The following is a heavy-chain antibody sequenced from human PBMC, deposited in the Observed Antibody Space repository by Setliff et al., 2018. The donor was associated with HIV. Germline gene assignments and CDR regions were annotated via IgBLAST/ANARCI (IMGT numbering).Heavy chain of an antibody. CDR2: IYYNEKT. Sequence: SETLSLTCTVSGGSASNSRYYWAWIRQPPGKGLEYIGSIYYNEKTYYSPSLKSRVTISIDTSKNQFSLNLTSVTAADSAVYYCERGGQSSGYAIEYWGQGTLVTVSS. J-gene: IGHJ4*02. V-gene: IGHV4-39*01. D-gene: IGHD5-12*01. CDR1: GGSASNSRYY. CDR3: ERGGQSSGYAIEY.